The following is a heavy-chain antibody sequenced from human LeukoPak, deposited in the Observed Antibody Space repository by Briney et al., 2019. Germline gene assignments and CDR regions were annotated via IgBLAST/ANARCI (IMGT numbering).Heavy chain of an antibody. CDR2: IYHSGST. CDR1: GGSISSGGYY. V-gene: IGHV4-30-2*01. D-gene: IGHD3-3*01. J-gene: IGHJ3*02. CDR3: ARAAYYDFWSGKGAFDI. Sequence: PSETLSLTCTVSGGSISSGGYYWSWIRQPPGKGLEWIGYIYHSGSTYYNPSLKSRVTISVDRSKNQFSLKLSSVTAADTAVYYCARAAYYDFWSGKGAFDIWGQGTMVTVSS.